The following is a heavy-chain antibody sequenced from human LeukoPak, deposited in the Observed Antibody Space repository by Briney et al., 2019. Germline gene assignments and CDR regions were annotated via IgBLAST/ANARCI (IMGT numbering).Heavy chain of an antibody. CDR1: GFTFSSYA. J-gene: IGHJ6*02. V-gene: IGHV3-30-3*01. CDR3: ARDRGYCSSTSCYGGTQYGMDV. D-gene: IGHD2-2*01. Sequence: PGGSLRLSCAASGFTFSSYAMHWVRQAPGKGLEWVAVISYDGSNKYYADSVKGRFTISRDNSKNTLYLQMNSLRAEDTAVYYCARDRGYCSSTSCYGGTQYGMDVWGQGTTVTVSS. CDR2: ISYDGSNK.